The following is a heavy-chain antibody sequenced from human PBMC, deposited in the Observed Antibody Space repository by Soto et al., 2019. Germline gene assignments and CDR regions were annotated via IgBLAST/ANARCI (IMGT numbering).Heavy chain of an antibody. V-gene: IGHV1-18*01. CDR3: ARLSRWYGDYYYGMDV. CDR1: AYTFTSYG. J-gene: IGHJ6*02. Sequence: SVKVSCKASAYTFTSYGISWVRQAPGQGLEWMGWISAYNGNTNYAQKLQGRVTMTTDTSTSTAYMELRSLRSDDTAVYYCARLSRWYGDYYYGMDVWGQGTTATVSS. D-gene: IGHD6-13*01. CDR2: ISAYNGNT.